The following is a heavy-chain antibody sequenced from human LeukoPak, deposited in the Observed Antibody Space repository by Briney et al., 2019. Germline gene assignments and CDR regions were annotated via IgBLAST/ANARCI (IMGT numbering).Heavy chain of an antibody. D-gene: IGHD2-2*01. CDR1: GYSIRSGYQ. CDR3: ARDPRWLTPDCTSTSCYENYFDP. J-gene: IGHJ5*02. CDR2: IYHSGST. Sequence: PSETLSLTCAVSGYSIRSGYQWAWIRQSPGKGREWIGSIYHSGSTHYNPSLKSRVTISVETSKNQFSLKMYSVTAADTAVYYCARDPRWLTPDCTSTSCYENYFDPWGQGTLVTVSS. V-gene: IGHV4-38-2*02.